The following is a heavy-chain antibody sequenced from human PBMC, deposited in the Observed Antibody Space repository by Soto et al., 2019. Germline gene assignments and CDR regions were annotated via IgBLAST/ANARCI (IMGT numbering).Heavy chain of an antibody. CDR3: AKNPTGPDYDYVWGSYHDDAYDI. Sequence: GASVKVSCKASGGTFSSYAISWVRQAPGQGLEWMGGIIPIFGTANYAQKFQGRVTITADESTSTAYMELSSLRSEDTAVYYCAKNPTGPDYDYVWGSYHDDAYDIWGQGTMVTVSS. J-gene: IGHJ3*02. CDR2: IIPIFGTA. V-gene: IGHV1-69*13. D-gene: IGHD3-16*02. CDR1: GGTFSSYA.